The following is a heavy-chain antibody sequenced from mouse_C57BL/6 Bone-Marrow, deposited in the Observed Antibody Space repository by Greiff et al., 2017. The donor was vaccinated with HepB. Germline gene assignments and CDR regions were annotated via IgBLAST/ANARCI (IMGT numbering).Heavy chain of an antibody. J-gene: IGHJ4*01. V-gene: IGHV1-64*01. CDR1: GYTFTSYW. CDR3: ASYYCGSSYGYYYAMDY. CDR2: IHPNSGST. D-gene: IGHD1-1*01. Sequence: VQLQQPGAELVKPGASVKLSCKASGYTFTSYWMHWVKQRPGQGLEWIGMIHPNSGSTNYNEKFKSKATLTVDKSSSTAYMQLSSLTSEDSAVYYCASYYCGSSYGYYYAMDYWGQGTSVTVSS.